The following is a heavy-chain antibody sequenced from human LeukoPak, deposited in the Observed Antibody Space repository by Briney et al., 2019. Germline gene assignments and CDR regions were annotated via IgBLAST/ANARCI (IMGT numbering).Heavy chain of an antibody. CDR2: IYASGST. CDR1: GGSISNYY. J-gene: IGHJ4*02. D-gene: IGHD6-19*01. Sequence: PSETLSLTCTVSGGSISNYYWSWIRQPAGKGLEWIGRIYASGSTNYNPSLKSRVTMSVDTSKNQFSLKLSSVTAADTAVYYCARAGSSGWYVFDNWGQGTVVTVSS. V-gene: IGHV4-4*07. CDR3: ARAGSSGWYVFDN.